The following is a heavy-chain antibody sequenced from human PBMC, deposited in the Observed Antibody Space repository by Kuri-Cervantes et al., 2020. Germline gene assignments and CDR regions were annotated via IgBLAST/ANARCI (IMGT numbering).Heavy chain of an antibody. CDR2: IVNTGST. CDR3: VRGSWGYDSSGYYSFFNYGIDV. V-gene: IGHV4-59*12. CDR1: SGSISTYY. D-gene: IGHD3-22*01. J-gene: IGHJ6*02. Sequence: SETLSLTCSISSGSISTYYWSWIRQPPGKGLEWIGDIVNTGSTNYRPSLKSRVIMSVDTSKNQFSLKLSSVTAADTAVFYCVRGSWGYDSSGYYSFFNYGIDVWGQGTTVTVSS.